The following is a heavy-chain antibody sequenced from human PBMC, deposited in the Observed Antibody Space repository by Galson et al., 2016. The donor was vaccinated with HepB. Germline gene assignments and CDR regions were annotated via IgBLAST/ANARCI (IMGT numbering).Heavy chain of an antibody. CDR3: ARHLRVGSGAHRNVFDI. V-gene: IGHV3-23*01. CDR2: ISTSGWSS. J-gene: IGHJ3*02. Sequence: SLRLSCAASGFTFDSYTMTWVRQAPGKGLTWVSSISTSGWSSHNADSVKGRFTTSRDNSKFTLYLQMNSLRAEDTAVYYCARHLRVGSGAHRNVFDIWGRGTMVSVSS. CDR1: GFTFDSYT. D-gene: IGHD4/OR15-4a*01.